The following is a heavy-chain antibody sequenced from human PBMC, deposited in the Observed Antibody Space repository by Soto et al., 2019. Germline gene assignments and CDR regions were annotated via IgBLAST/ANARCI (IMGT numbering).Heavy chain of an antibody. CDR2: IYHSGST. CDR1: GGSISSGGYS. Sequence: QLQLQESGSGLVKPSQTLSLTCAVSGGSISSGGYSWSWIRQPPGKGLEWIGYIYHSGSTYYNPSLKSRVTISADRSKNQFSLKLSSVTAADTAVYYCARGTYYYDSSGYPDAFDIWGQGTMVTVSS. J-gene: IGHJ3*02. CDR3: ARGTYYYDSSGYPDAFDI. D-gene: IGHD3-22*01. V-gene: IGHV4-30-2*01.